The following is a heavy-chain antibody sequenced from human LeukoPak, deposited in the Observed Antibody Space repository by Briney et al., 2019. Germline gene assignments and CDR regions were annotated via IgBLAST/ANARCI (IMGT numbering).Heavy chain of an antibody. CDR3: AKDKRGSSGWYDH. CDR1: GFSFSNFG. Sequence: GGSLRLSCVASGFSFSNFGMHWVRQAPGKGLEWVAVISYDGRNKYFADSVKGRLTISRDNSKNTVYLEMNSLRDEDTAVYYCAKDKRGSSGWYDHWGQGTLVIVSS. V-gene: IGHV3-30*18. D-gene: IGHD6-19*01. CDR2: ISYDGRNK. J-gene: IGHJ5*02.